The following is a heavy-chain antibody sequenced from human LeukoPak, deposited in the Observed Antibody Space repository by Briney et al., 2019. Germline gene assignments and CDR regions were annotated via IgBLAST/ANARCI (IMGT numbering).Heavy chain of an antibody. Sequence: PGGSLRLSCAASGFTFDDYAMHWVRQAPGKGLEWVSGISWNSGSMGYADSVKGRFTISRDNAKSSLYLQMNSLRAEDMALYYCAKSLRFFESWSAFDIWGQGTMVTVSS. CDR1: GFTFDDYA. CDR2: ISWNSGSM. D-gene: IGHD3-9*01. J-gene: IGHJ3*02. CDR3: AKSLRFFESWSAFDI. V-gene: IGHV3-9*03.